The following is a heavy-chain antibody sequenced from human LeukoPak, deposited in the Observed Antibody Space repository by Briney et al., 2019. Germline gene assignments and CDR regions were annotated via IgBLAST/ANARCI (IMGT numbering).Heavy chain of an antibody. J-gene: IGHJ4*02. CDR1: GYTFNSYY. CDR2: INPSGGST. Sequence: ASVKVSCKASGYTFNSYYVHWVRQAPGQGLQWMGIINPSGGSTSYAQNFQGRVTMTRNTSISTAYMELSSLRSEDTAVYYCAIDYGGEKFDYWGQGTLVTVSS. V-gene: IGHV1-46*02. CDR3: AIDYGGEKFDY. D-gene: IGHD2-21*01.